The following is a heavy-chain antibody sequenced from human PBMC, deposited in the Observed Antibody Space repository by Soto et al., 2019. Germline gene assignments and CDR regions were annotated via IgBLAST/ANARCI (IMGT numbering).Heavy chain of an antibody. Sequence: WGSLILTFASSGLTFSRYEMNWVRQAPGKGLEWVSYISSSGSTIYYADSVKGRFTISRDNAKNSLYLQMNSLRAEDTAVYYCARTESSGWYGYYYGMDVWGQGTTVTVSS. CDR1: GLTFSRYE. V-gene: IGHV3-48*03. D-gene: IGHD6-19*01. J-gene: IGHJ6*02. CDR2: ISSSGSTI. CDR3: ARTESSGWYGYYYGMDV.